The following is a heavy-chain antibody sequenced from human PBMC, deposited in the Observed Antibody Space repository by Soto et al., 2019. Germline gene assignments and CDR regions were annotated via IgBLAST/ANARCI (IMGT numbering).Heavy chain of an antibody. CDR1: GGSISSSSYY. D-gene: IGHD3-9*01. Sequence: SETLSLTCTVSGGSISSSSYYWGWICQPPGKGLEWIGSIYYSGSTYYNPSLKSRVTISVDTSKNQFSLKLSSVTAADTAVYYCARGEYYDILTGYYKRTYGMDVWGQGTTVTVSS. CDR3: ARGEYYDILTGYYKRTYGMDV. CDR2: IYYSGST. V-gene: IGHV4-39*01. J-gene: IGHJ6*02.